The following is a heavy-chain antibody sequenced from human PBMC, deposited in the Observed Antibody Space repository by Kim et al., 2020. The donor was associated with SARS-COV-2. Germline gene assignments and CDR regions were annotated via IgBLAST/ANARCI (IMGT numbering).Heavy chain of an antibody. D-gene: IGHD3-10*01. CDR3: ARDSELWFGTVGAFDI. J-gene: IGHJ3*02. Sequence: GGSLRLSCAASGFTFSSYSMNWVRQAPGKGLEWVSSISSSSSYIYYADSVKGRFTISRDNAKNSLYLQMNSLRAEDTAVYYCARDSELWFGTVGAFDIWGQGTMVTVSS. V-gene: IGHV3-21*01. CDR2: ISSSSSYI. CDR1: GFTFSSYS.